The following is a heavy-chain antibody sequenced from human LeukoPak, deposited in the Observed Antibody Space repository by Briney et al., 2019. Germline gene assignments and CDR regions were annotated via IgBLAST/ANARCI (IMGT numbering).Heavy chain of an antibody. V-gene: IGHV1-2*02. Sequence: ASVKVSCKASGYTFTGYYMHWVRQAPGQGLEWMGWINPNSGGTNYAQKFQARVTMTRDTSISTAYMELTRLRSDDTAIYYCAGGSGTYSPDYWGQGTLVTVSS. CDR2: INPNSGGT. D-gene: IGHD3-10*01. CDR1: GYTFTGYY. J-gene: IGHJ4*02. CDR3: AGGSGTYSPDY.